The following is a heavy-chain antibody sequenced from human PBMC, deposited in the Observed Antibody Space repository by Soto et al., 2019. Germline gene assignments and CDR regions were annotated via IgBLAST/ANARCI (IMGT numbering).Heavy chain of an antibody. Sequence: SETLSLTCTVSGGSISSYYWSWIRQPPGKGLEWIGYIYYSGSTNYNPSLKSRVTISVDTSKNQFSLKLSSVTAADTAVYYCARNGRYSYGSQFDYWGQGTLVTVSS. V-gene: IGHV4-59*08. CDR1: GGSISSYY. CDR3: ARNGRYSYGSQFDY. J-gene: IGHJ4*02. CDR2: IYYSGST. D-gene: IGHD5-18*01.